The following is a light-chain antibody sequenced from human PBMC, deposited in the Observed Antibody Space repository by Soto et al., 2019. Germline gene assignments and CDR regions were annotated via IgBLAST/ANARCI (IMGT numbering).Light chain of an antibody. CDR2: YVS. V-gene: IGLV2-14*03. CDR3: NSYTSSSTYV. Sequence: QSVLTQPASVSGSPGQSIAISCTGTSSDVGNYNYVSWYQQHPGKAPKLMIYYVSNRPSGVSNRFSGSKSGNTASLTISGLQAEDEADYYCNSYTSSSTYVFGTGTKVTVL. CDR1: SSDVGNYNY. J-gene: IGLJ1*01.